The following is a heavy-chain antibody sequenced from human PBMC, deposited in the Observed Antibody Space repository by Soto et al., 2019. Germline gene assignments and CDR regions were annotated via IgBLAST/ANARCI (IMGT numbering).Heavy chain of an antibody. CDR2: IYYSGST. CDR1: GGSISSGDYY. D-gene: IGHD3-10*01. J-gene: IGHJ4*02. Sequence: SETLSLTCTVSGGSISSGDYYWSWIRQPPGKGLEWIGYIYYSGSTYYNPSLKSRVTISVDTSKNQFSLKLSSVTAADTAVYYCARELVFEGSGSPQPDYWGQGTLVTVSS. V-gene: IGHV4-30-4*01. CDR3: ARELVFEGSGSPQPDY.